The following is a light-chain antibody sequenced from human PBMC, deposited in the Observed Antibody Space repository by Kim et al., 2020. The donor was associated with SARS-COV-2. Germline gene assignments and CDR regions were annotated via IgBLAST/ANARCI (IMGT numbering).Light chain of an antibody. Sequence: GQSVTICCTGTSSDVGGYNYVSWYQQHPGKAPRLMIYDVNKRPSGVPDRFSGSKSGNTASLTVSGLQADDEADYYCSSYAGSNFVVFGGGTQLTVL. V-gene: IGLV2-8*01. J-gene: IGLJ2*01. CDR3: SSYAGSNFVV. CDR1: SSDVGGYNY. CDR2: DVN.